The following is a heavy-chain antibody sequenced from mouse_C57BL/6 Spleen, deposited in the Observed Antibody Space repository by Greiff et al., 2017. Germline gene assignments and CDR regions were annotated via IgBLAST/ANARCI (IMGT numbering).Heavy chain of an antibody. CDR3: ARQLYDYDVDY. CDR2: IYPGDGDT. D-gene: IGHD2-4*01. CDR1: GYAFSSYW. Sequence: QVQLKESGAELVKPGASVKISCKASGYAFSSYWMNWVKQRPGKGLEWIGQIYPGDGDTNYNGKFKGKATLTADKSSSTAYMQLSSLTSEDSAVYFCARQLYDYDVDYWGQGTTLTVSS. J-gene: IGHJ2*01. V-gene: IGHV1-80*01.